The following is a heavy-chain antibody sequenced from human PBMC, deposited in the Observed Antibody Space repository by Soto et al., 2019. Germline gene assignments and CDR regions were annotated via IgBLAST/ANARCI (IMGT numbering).Heavy chain of an antibody. CDR3: ARDDLGYCLSTSCYGGIDY. V-gene: IGHV3-30-3*01. Sequence: GGSLRLSCAAPGFPFHSYSMQWVRLAPGKGLEWVAVILYDGSNKYYADFVKGRFTMSRNNSKNTLNLQMNSLRAEDTAVYYCARDDLGYCLSTSCYGGIDYWGQGT. CDR1: GFPFHSYS. D-gene: IGHD2-2*01. J-gene: IGHJ4*02. CDR2: ILYDGSNK.